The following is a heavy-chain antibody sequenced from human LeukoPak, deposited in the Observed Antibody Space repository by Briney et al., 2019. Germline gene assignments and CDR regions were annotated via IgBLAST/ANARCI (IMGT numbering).Heavy chain of an antibody. V-gene: IGHV1-69*13. D-gene: IGHD3-22*01. CDR1: GGTFSSYA. CDR2: IIPIFGTA. Sequence: ASMKVPCKASGGTFSSYAISWVRQAPGQGLEWMGGIIPIFGTANYAQKFQGRVSITADESTSTAFMELNSLRSEDTAVYYCAREWGLESSGYYYAYWGQGTLVTVSS. CDR3: AREWGLESSGYYYAY. J-gene: IGHJ4*02.